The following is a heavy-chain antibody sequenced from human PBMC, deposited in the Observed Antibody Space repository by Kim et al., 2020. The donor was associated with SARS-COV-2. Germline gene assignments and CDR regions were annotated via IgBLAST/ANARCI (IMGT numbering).Heavy chain of an antibody. V-gene: IGHV3-53*04. D-gene: IGHD5-12*01. CDR2: IFSGGSY. J-gene: IGHJ5*01. CDR1: GFTVSDNH. Sequence: GGSLRLSCAASGFTVSDNHMRWVRQAPGKGLEWVSVIFSGGSYYYAAYVKGRLTISSNNTKNTLSFQLNSLRPADTAVYYCVRVEPYSGYDVVYYFDSWG. CDR3: VRVEPYSGYDVVYYFDS.